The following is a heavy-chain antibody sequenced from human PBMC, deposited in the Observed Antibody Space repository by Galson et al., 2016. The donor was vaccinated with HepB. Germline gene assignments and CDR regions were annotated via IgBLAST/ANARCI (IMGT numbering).Heavy chain of an antibody. V-gene: IGHV1-69*13. Sequence: SVKVSCKASGETFRNYRIDWVRQAPVQGLEWMGGIIPLSHTANYAQNFQVRVTITADESTSSSYLELSSLKSEDTAVYYCARGGPSNQALLFPEPLRTWGQGTLITVSS. CDR1: GETFRNYR. D-gene: IGHD2-21*02. J-gene: IGHJ4*02. CDR2: IIPLSHTA. CDR3: ARGGPSNQALLFPEPLRT.